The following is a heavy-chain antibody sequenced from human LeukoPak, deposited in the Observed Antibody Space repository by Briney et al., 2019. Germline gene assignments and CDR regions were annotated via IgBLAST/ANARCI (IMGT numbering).Heavy chain of an antibody. Sequence: SETLSPTCTVSGGSISSYYWSWIRQPPGKGLEWIGYIYYSGSTNYNPSLKSRVTISVDTSKNQFSLRLSSVTAADTAVYYCARHQRVAESNWFDPWGHGTLVSVSS. V-gene: IGHV4-59*08. CDR1: GGSISSYY. D-gene: IGHD2-15*01. CDR3: ARHQRVAESNWFDP. J-gene: IGHJ5*02. CDR2: IYYSGST.